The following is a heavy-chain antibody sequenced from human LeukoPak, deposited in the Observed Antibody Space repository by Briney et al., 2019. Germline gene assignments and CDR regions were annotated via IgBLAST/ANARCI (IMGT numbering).Heavy chain of an antibody. CDR1: GFTFSTYW. V-gene: IGHV3-74*01. J-gene: IGHJ4*02. Sequence: QPGGSLRLSCAASGFTFSTYWMHWARQVPGKGLVWVSRINSNGNTTPYADSVKGRFPISRDNAKNTLFLQMNSLRAEDTAVYYCARGGGNSYAPVDYWGQGTLVTVSS. CDR2: INSNGNTT. D-gene: IGHD5-18*01. CDR3: ARGGGNSYAPVDY.